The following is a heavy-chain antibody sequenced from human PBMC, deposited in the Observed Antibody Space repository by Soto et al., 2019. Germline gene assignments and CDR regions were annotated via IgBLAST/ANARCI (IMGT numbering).Heavy chain of an antibody. CDR1: GGSISSGGYS. D-gene: IGHD5-18*01. Sequence: SETLSLTCAVSGGSISSGGYSWSWIRQPPGKGLEWIGYIYHSGSTYYNPSLKSRVTISVDTSKNQFSLKVSSVTAADTAVYYCARQSGYSYGDGYWGQGTLVTVSS. CDR3: ARQSGYSYGDGY. J-gene: IGHJ4*02. V-gene: IGHV4-30-2*03. CDR2: IYHSGST.